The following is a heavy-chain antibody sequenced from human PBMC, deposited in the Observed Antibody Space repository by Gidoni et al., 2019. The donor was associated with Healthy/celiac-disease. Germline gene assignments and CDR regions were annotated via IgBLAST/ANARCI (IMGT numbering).Heavy chain of an antibody. CDR2: ISYDGSNK. V-gene: IGHV3-30*04. CDR1: GFTFSSYA. CDR3: ARGAFVVVPAAVDY. J-gene: IGHJ4*02. Sequence: QVQLVESGGGVVQPGRSLRLFCAASGFTFSSYAMHWVRQAPGKGLEWVAVISYDGSNKYYADSVKGRFTISRDNSKNTLYLQMNSLRAEDTAVYYCARGAFVVVPAAVDYWGQGTLVTVSS. D-gene: IGHD2-2*01.